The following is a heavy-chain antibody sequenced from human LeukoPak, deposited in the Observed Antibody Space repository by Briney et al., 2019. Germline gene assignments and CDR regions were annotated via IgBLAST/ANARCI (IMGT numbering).Heavy chain of an antibody. J-gene: IGHJ4*02. CDR2: IIPILGIT. Sequence: ASVNVSCKTSGGTFSSYVISWVRQAPGPGQGLEWMGRIIPILGITNYAQNIQGRVTITADKSTSTAHMELSSLRSEDTAVYYCEISPPPHIVVVPAATSLYWGQGTLVTVSS. CDR1: GGTFSSYV. V-gene: IGHV1-69*04. D-gene: IGHD2-2*01. CDR3: EISPPPHIVVVPAATSLY.